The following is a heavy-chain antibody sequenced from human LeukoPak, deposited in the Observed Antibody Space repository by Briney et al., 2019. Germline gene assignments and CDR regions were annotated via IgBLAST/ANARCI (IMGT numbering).Heavy chain of an antibody. D-gene: IGHD5-18*01. Sequence: GASVKVSCKASGYTSTGYYMHWVRQAPGQGLEWMGWINPNSGGTNYAQKFQGRVTMTRDTSISTAYMELSRLRSDDTAVYYCASGEYTAMVLTQFDYWGQGTLVTVSS. J-gene: IGHJ4*02. CDR2: INPNSGGT. CDR1: GYTSTGYY. V-gene: IGHV1-2*02. CDR3: ASGEYTAMVLTQFDY.